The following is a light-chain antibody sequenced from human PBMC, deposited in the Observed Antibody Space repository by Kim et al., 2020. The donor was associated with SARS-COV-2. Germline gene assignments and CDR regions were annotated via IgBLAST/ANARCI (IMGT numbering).Light chain of an antibody. Sequence: AVVGDTVTIACRASQSINSYLAWYQQKPGKAPKLLVYGASSLEEGVPSKFSGSGFGTDFTLTIRGLHPDDFAAYFCQQYDPFPWTFGQGTKVDIK. V-gene: IGKV1-5*01. J-gene: IGKJ1*01. CDR2: GAS. CDR1: QSINSY. CDR3: QQYDPFPWT.